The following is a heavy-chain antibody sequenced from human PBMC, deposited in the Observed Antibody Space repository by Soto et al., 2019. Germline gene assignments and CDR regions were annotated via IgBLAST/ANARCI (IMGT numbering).Heavy chain of an antibody. J-gene: IGHJ6*03. CDR1: GGSISSYY. D-gene: IGHD3-10*01. V-gene: IGHV4-59*08. CDR3: ARVREVLLWFGELFRSEDYYYYMDV. Sequence: SETLSLTCTVSGGSISSYYWSWIRQPPGKGLEWIGYIYYSGSTNYNPSLKSRVTISVDTSKNQFSLKLSSVTAADTAVYYCARVREVLLWFGELFRSEDYYYYMDVWGKGTTVTVCS. CDR2: IYYSGST.